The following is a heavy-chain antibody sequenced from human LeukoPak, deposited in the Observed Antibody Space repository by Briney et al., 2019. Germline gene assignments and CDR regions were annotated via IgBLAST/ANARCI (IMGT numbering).Heavy chain of an antibody. CDR2: IIPILGIA. D-gene: IGHD6-19*01. CDR3: ARDLGYSSMIPFDY. V-gene: IGHV1-69*04. CDR1: GGTFSSYA. J-gene: IGHJ4*02. Sequence: ASVKVSCKASGGTFSSYAISLVRQAPGQGLEWMGRIIPILGIANYAQKFQGRVTITADKSTSTAYMELSSLRSEDTAVYYCARDLGYSSMIPFDYWGQGTLVTVSS.